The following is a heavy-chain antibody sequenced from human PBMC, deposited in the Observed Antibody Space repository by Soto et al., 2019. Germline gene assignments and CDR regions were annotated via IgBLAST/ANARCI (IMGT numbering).Heavy chain of an antibody. CDR2: ISAYNGNT. Sequence: ASVKVSCKASGYTFTSCGISWVRQAPGQGLEWMGWISAYNGNTNYAQKLQGRVTMTTDTSTSTAYMELRSLRSDDTAVYYCARDGYYDSSGYPPFDYWGQGTLVTVSS. CDR3: ARDGYYDSSGYPPFDY. V-gene: IGHV1-18*01. CDR1: GYTFTSCG. D-gene: IGHD3-22*01. J-gene: IGHJ4*02.